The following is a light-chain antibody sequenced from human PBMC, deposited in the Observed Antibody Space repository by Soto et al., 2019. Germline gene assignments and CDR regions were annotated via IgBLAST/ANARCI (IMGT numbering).Light chain of an antibody. Sequence: EVVLTQSPATLSLSPGERATLSCTASQSVTTYLAWYQQKPGQDPRLLIYDASTRATGIPARFSGSGSGTDFTLTISSLEPEDFAVYYCQQRSNWPPGVTFGPGTKVDI. CDR1: QSVTTY. CDR3: QQRSNWPPGVT. V-gene: IGKV3-11*01. CDR2: DAS. J-gene: IGKJ3*01.